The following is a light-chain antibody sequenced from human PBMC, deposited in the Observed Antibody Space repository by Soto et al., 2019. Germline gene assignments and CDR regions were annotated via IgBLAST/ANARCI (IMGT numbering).Light chain of an antibody. CDR1: QSVSSSY. V-gene: IGKV3-20*01. CDR3: QQYGSSPTDT. Sequence: EIGLTQSPGTLSLSPGERATLSCRASQSVSSSYLAWYQQKPGQAPRLLIDGASSRATGIPDRFSGSGSGRDFTHTISSLEAEDFAVYYWQQYGSSPTDTFGQGTKLAIK. CDR2: GAS. J-gene: IGKJ2*01.